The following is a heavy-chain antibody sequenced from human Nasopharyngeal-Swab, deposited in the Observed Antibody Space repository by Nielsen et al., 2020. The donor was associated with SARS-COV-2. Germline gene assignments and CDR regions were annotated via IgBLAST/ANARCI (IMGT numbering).Heavy chain of an antibody. CDR3: ARSPRSYSSGWYYAFDI. CDR1: DGSISSYY. V-gene: IGHV4-59*01. J-gene: IGHJ3*02. D-gene: IGHD6-19*01. CDR2: IYYSGST. Sequence: SETLSLTCTVSDGSISSYYWSWIRQPPGKGLEWIGYIYYSGSTNYNPSLKSRVTISVDTSKNQFSLKLSSVTAADTAVYYCARSPRSYSSGWYYAFDIWGQGTMVTVSS.